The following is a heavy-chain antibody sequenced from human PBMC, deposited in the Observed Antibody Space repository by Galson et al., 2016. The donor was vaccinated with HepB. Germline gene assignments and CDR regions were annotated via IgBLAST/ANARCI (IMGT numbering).Heavy chain of an antibody. J-gene: IGHJ2*01. Sequence: SVKVSCKASGYTFTTYTMNWVRQAPGQGLEWMGWINTNTGNPTYAQGFTGRFVFSLDTSVSTAYLRISSLKAEDTAVYYCARYPSVRPLRHFDLWGRGTLVTVSS. CDR3: ARYPSVRPLRHFDL. V-gene: IGHV7-4-1*02. D-gene: IGHD1-1*01. CDR2: INTNTGNP. CDR1: GYTFTTYT.